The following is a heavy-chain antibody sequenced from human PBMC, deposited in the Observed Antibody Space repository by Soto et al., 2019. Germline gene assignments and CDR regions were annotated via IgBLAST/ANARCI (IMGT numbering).Heavy chain of an antibody. J-gene: IGHJ4*02. V-gene: IGHV3-30*03. D-gene: IGHD1-26*01. Sequence: QVQLVESGGGVVQPGRSLRLSCAASGFTFSSYGMHWVRQAPGKGLERVAVISYDGSNKYYADSVKGRFTISRDNSKNKLYLQMNSLRAEDTAVYYCATDQGMIVVATGPPSKGPHVDYWGQGTLVTVSS. CDR1: GFTFSSYG. CDR3: ATDQGMIVVATGPPSKGPHVDY. CDR2: ISYDGSNK.